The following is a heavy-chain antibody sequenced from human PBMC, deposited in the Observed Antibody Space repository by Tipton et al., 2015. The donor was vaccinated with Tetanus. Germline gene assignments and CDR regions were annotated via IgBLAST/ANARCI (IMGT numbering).Heavy chain of an antibody. Sequence: QVQLVQSGAEVKKPGASVKVSCKASGYTFTGYYMHWVRQAPGQGLEWMGWINPNSGGTNYAQKFQGWVTMTRDTSISTAYMELGRLRSDDTAVYYCAREKGYYYDSSGYYDYYGMDVWGQGTTVTVSS. V-gene: IGHV1-2*04. CDR2: INPNSGGT. CDR3: AREKGYYYDSSGYYDYYGMDV. D-gene: IGHD3-22*01. J-gene: IGHJ6*02. CDR1: GYTFTGYY.